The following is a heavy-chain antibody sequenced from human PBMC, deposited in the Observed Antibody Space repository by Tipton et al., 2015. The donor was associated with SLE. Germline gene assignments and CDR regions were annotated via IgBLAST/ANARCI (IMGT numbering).Heavy chain of an antibody. Sequence: TLSLTCTVSGGSVSSGSYYWSWIRQPPGKGLEWIVYIYTSGSTNYNPSLKSRVTISVDTSRDQFSLKLSSVTAAGAAVYYCARENSVGAFDIWGQGTMVTVSS. CDR1: GGSVSSGSYY. D-gene: IGHD4-23*01. V-gene: IGHV4-61*01. CDR2: IYTSGST. CDR3: ARENSVGAFDI. J-gene: IGHJ3*02.